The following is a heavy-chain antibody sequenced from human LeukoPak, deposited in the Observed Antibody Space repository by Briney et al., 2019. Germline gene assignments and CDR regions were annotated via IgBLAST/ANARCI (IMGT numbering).Heavy chain of an antibody. D-gene: IGHD1-1*01. CDR1: GYTFTDYY. V-gene: IGHV1-2*02. CDR2: INPNSGDT. J-gene: IGHJ6*02. CDR3: ARSERRLYISHYYYPMDV. Sequence: ASVKVSCKASGYTFTDYYIHLVRQAPGQALEWMGWINPNSGDTKYPQKFQDGVTMTRDTSTTTAYIDLTRLKSEDTAVYYCARSERRLYISHYYYPMDVWGQGTTVTVSS.